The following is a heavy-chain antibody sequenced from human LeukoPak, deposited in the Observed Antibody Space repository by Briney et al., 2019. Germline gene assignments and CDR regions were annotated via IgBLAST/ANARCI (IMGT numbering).Heavy chain of an antibody. D-gene: IGHD6-19*01. Sequence: SETLSLTCTGSGDSISTTLYYWAWLRQPPGKGLEWIGSIYYSGTTYYNPSLRSRVTMSVDTSKNHFSLRLTSVTAADTTVYHCARQRSGWVFENWGQGTLVTVYS. CDR2: IYYSGTT. J-gene: IGHJ4*02. CDR1: GDSISTTLYY. V-gene: IGHV4-39*01. CDR3: ARQRSGWVFEN.